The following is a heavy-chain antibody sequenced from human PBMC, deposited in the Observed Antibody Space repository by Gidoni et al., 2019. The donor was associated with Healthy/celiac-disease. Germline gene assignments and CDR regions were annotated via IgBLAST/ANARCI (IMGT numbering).Heavy chain of an antibody. V-gene: IGHV3-21*01. CDR1: GFTFSSYR. CDR2: MSSSSSYI. D-gene: IGHD2-15*01. Sequence: EVQLVESGGGLVKPGGSLRLSCAASGFTFSSYRINWVRQAPGKGLEWVSSMSSSSSYIYYADSVKGRFTISRDNAKNSLYLQMNSLRAEDTAVYYCARDRGCSGGSCYRNVPFDPWGQGTLVTVSS. CDR3: ARDRGCSGGSCYRNVPFDP. J-gene: IGHJ5*02.